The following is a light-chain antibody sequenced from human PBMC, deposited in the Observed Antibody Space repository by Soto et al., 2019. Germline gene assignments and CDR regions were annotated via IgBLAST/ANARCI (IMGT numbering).Light chain of an antibody. V-gene: IGLV2-14*01. CDR2: GVT. Sequence: QSALTQPPSVSGSPGQSITITCTGTSSDIGGYDYVSWYQHHPGKAPKVIIYGVTNRPSGVSHRFSGSKSANTASLTISGLQAEDEADYYCTSYTSSSTHVFGTGTKVTVL. CDR3: TSYTSSSTHV. J-gene: IGLJ1*01. CDR1: SSDIGGYDY.